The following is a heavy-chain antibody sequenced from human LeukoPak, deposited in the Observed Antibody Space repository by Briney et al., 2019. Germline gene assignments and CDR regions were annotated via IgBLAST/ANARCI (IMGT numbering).Heavy chain of an antibody. CDR1: GYTFTGYY. Sequence: ASVKVSCKASGYTFTGYYMHWVRQAPGQGLEWMGWISAYNGNTNYAQKLQGRVTMTTDTSTSTAYMELRSLRSDDTAVYYCARDGELRYFDWFGTTPNQQNWFDPWGQGTLVTVSS. J-gene: IGHJ5*02. CDR2: ISAYNGNT. D-gene: IGHD3-9*01. V-gene: IGHV1-18*04. CDR3: ARDGELRYFDWFGTTPNQQNWFDP.